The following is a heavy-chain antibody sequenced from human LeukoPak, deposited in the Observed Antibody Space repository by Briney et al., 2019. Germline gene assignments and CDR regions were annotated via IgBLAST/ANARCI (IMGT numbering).Heavy chain of an antibody. J-gene: IGHJ4*02. D-gene: IGHD6-13*01. CDR3: VKGFGSSSWFDY. Sequence: PGGSLRLSCAASGFTFSSYAMSWVRQAPGKGLEWVSAISGSGGSTYYADSVKGRFTISRDNSKNTLYLQMNSLRVEDTAVYYCVKGFGSSSWFDYWGQGTLVTVSS. CDR1: GFTFSSYA. CDR2: ISGSGGST. V-gene: IGHV3-23*01.